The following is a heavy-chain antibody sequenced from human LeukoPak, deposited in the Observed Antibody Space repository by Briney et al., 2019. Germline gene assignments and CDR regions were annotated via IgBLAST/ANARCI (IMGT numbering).Heavy chain of an antibody. CDR3: ANSKYSSRLNWFDP. CDR1: GFTFSSYA. D-gene: IGHD6-13*01. V-gene: IGHV3-23*01. CDR2: ISGSGGST. J-gene: IGHJ5*02. Sequence: GGSLRLSCAASGFTFSSYAMSWVRQAPGKGLEWVSAISGSGGSTYYADSVKGRFTISRDNSKNTLYLQMNSLRAEDMAVYYCANSKYSSRLNWFDPWGQGTLVTVSS.